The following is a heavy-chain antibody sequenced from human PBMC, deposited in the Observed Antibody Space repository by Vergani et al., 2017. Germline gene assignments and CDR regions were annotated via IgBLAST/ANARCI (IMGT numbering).Heavy chain of an antibody. D-gene: IGHD2-15*01. CDR2: INPGGGST. J-gene: IGHJ3*02. CDR3: ASNLGYCSGGSGSQGVNHDGFDI. CDR1: GYPFTSYY. V-gene: IGHV1-46*01. Sequence: QVQLVQSGAEVKKPGASVKVSCKASGYPFTSYYMHWVRQAPGQGLEWMGIINPGGGSTRYAQKFQGRVTMTRDTSTSTVYMELSSLRSEDTAVYYSASNLGYCSGGSGSQGVNHDGFDIWGQGTMVTVSS.